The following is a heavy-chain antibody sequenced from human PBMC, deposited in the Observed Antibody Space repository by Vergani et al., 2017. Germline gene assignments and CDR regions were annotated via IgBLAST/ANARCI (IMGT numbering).Heavy chain of an antibody. CDR1: GFTFSSYA. J-gene: IGHJ6*02. CDR2: ISGSGGST. V-gene: IGHV3-23*01. Sequence: EVQLLESGGGLVQPGGSLRLSCAASGFTFSSYAMSWVRQAPGKGLEWVSAISGSGGSTYYADSVKGRFTISRDNSKNTLYLQMNSLIAEDTAVYYCAKDSDDIVVVPAATLSAGMDVWGQGTTVTVSS. CDR3: AKDSDDIVVVPAATLSAGMDV. D-gene: IGHD2-2*01.